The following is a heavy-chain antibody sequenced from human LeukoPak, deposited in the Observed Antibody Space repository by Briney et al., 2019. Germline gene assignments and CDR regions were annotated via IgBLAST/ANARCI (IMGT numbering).Heavy chain of an antibody. D-gene: IGHD7-27*01. CDR2: IYYSGST. CDR3: ARHLGKGFDY. CDR1: GGSISSHY. V-gene: IGHV4-59*08. J-gene: IGHJ4*02. Sequence: SETLSLTCTVSGGSISSHYWSWVRQPPGKGLEWIAYIYYSGSTNYNPSLKSRVTISVDTSKNQFSLKLSSVTAADTAVYYCARHLGKGFDYWGQGTLVTVSS.